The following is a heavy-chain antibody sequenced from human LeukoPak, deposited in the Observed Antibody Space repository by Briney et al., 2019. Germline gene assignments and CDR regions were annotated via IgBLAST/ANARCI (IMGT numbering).Heavy chain of an antibody. J-gene: IGHJ4*02. CDR3: AKDPQKRWLQPVDY. CDR2: ISGSGGST. V-gene: IGHV3-23*01. D-gene: IGHD5-24*01. Sequence: GGSLRLSCAASGFTFSSYAMSWVRQAPGKGLEWVSAISGSGGSTYYADSVKGRFTISRGNSKNTLYLQMNSLRAEDTAVYYCAKDPQKRWLQPVDYWGQGTLVTVSS. CDR1: GFTFSSYA.